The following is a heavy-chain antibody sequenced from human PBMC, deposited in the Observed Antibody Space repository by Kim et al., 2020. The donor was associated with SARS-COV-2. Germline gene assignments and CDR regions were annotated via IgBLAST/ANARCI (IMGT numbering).Heavy chain of an antibody. J-gene: IGHJ6*02. Sequence: ADAVKGRFTISRDNSKTTLDLQMNSLRAEDTAIYYWARAQPQMATSYGMDVWGQGTTVTVSS. V-gene: IGHV3-30*07. D-gene: IGHD5-12*01. CDR3: ARAQPQMATSYGMDV.